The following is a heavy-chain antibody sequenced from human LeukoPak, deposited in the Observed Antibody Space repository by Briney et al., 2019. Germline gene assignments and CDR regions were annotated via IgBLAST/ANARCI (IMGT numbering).Heavy chain of an antibody. V-gene: IGHV3-53*01. J-gene: IGHJ4*02. CDR1: GFTVSSNY. Sequence: GGSLRLSCAASGFTVSSNYMSWVRQAPGKGLEWVSVIYSGGSPYYADSVKGRFTISRDNSKNTLFLQMNSLRAEDTAVYYCARGASVSTPELFDYWGQGTLVTVSS. CDR3: ARGASVSTPELFDY. CDR2: IYSGGSP. D-gene: IGHD5/OR15-5a*01.